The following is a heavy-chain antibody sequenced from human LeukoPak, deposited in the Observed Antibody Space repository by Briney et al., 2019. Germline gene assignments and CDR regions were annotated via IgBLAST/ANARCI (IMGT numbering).Heavy chain of an antibody. Sequence: SETLSLTCSVFGGSISSTTYYWVWIRQPPGKGLECIASIHYTGRAYYNPSLKSRVTISADTSKNHFSLKLSSVTAADTAVYYCARQIYYDRSGYFYFNWGQGTLVTVSS. J-gene: IGHJ4*02. V-gene: IGHV4-39*01. CDR2: IHYTGRA. CDR1: GGSISSTTYY. CDR3: ARQIYYDRSGYFYFN. D-gene: IGHD3-22*01.